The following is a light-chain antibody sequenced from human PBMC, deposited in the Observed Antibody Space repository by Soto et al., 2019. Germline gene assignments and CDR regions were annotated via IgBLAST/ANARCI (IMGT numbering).Light chain of an antibody. CDR1: SSDVGGFNY. V-gene: IGLV2-14*01. CDR2: EVT. Sequence: QSVLTQPASVSVSPGQSITISCTGTSSDVGGFNYVSWYQQYPGKAPKVMIYEVTNRPSGVSNRFSGSKSGNTASLTISGLQAEDEADYYCSSYTSSSTRIFGGGTKLTVL. J-gene: IGLJ2*01. CDR3: SSYTSSSTRI.